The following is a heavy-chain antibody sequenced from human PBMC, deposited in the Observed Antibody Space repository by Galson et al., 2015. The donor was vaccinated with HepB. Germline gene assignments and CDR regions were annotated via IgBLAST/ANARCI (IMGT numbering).Heavy chain of an antibody. CDR1: GFTFNTYS. D-gene: IGHD6-13*01. V-gene: IGHV3-21*06. Sequence: SLRLSCAASGFTFNTYSMTWVRQAPGKGPEWVSSISSSSHYRYDADSVKGRFTTSRDNAKNSLFLDMSSLRAEDTAVYYCARDAEDSGSSWHDFWGQGTLVIVSS. CDR2: ISSSSHYR. J-gene: IGHJ4*02. CDR3: ARDAEDSGSSWHDF.